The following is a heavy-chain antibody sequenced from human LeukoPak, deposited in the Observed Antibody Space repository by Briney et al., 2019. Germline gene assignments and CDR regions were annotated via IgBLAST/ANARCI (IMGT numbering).Heavy chain of an antibody. J-gene: IGHJ4*02. Sequence: ASLKVSCKAYGYTFTGYYMHWVRQAPGQGLEWMGWINPNSGGTYYAQKFQGRVTITADESTSTAYMELSSLRSEDTAVYYCAREAPSGYDLGGDYYFDYWGQGTLVTVSS. V-gene: IGHV1-2*02. D-gene: IGHD5-12*01. CDR3: AREAPSGYDLGGDYYFDY. CDR1: GYTFTGYY. CDR2: INPNSGGT.